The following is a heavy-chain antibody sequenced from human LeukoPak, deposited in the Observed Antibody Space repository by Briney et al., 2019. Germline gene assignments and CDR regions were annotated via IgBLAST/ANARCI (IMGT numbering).Heavy chain of an antibody. Sequence: ASVKVSCKASGYSFTTCGISWVRQAPGQGLEWMGWINTYNGDTNYAQTVQGRLTITTDTATTTVYMELRSLRSDDTATYFCVKDPGEQLAIDPHLDFWGLGTPVTVSS. J-gene: IGHJ4*02. CDR2: INTYNGDT. V-gene: IGHV1-18*01. D-gene: IGHD1-26*01. CDR1: GYSFTTCG. CDR3: VKDPGEQLAIDPHLDF.